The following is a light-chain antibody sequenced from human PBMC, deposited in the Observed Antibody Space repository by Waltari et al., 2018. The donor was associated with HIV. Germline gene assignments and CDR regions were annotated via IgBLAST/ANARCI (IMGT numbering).Light chain of an antibody. J-gene: IGLJ3*02. CDR3: YSTDSSGNSWV. Sequence: SYELTQPPSVSVSPGQTARITCSGDALPKKYAYWYQQKSGQAPVLVIYEDSKRPSGIPGRFSGSSSGTMATLTISGAQVEDEADYYCYSTDSSGNSWVFGGGTKLTVL. CDR1: ALPKKY. CDR2: EDS. V-gene: IGLV3-10*01.